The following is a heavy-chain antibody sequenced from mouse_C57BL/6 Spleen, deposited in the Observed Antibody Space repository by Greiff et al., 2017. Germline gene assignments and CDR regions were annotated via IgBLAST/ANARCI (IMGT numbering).Heavy chain of an antibody. D-gene: IGHD1-1*01. CDR2: ISGGGGNT. J-gene: IGHJ1*03. V-gene: IGHV5-9*01. CDR1: GFTFSSYT. Sequence: EVMLVESGGGLVKPGGSLKLSCAASGFTFSSYTMSWVRQTPEKRLEWVATISGGGGNTYYPDSVKGRFTISRDNAKNTLYLQMSSLRSEDTALYYCARHYYGSSYGWYFDVWGTETTVTVSS. CDR3: ARHYYGSSYGWYFDV.